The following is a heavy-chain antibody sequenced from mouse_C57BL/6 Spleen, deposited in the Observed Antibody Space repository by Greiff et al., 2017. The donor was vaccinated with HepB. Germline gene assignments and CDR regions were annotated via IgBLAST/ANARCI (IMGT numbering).Heavy chain of an antibody. CDR3: ARGAYYSKGDYAMDY. Sequence: LQQSGAELARPGASVKLSCKASGYTFTSYGISWVKQRTGQGLEWIGEIYPRSGNTYYNEKFKGKATLTADKSSSTAYMELRSLTSEDSAVYFCARGAYYSKGDYAMDYWGQGTSVTVSS. J-gene: IGHJ4*01. CDR2: IYPRSGNT. CDR1: GYTFTSYG. V-gene: IGHV1-81*01. D-gene: IGHD2-5*01.